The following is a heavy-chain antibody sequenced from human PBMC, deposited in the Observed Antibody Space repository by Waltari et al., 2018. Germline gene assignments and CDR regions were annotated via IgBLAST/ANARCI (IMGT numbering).Heavy chain of an antibody. J-gene: IGHJ4*02. CDR1: GFTFPNLW. V-gene: IGHV3-7*01. Sequence: EVQLVESGGGLVRPGGSLGISCEASGFTFPNLWMAWVRPAPGKGLEWVANINPGGSEQYYVDSVNGRFTISRDNAKNSLYLQMNSLRAEDTAVYYCTRDPGYCTGGVCYTSFDYWAQGSLVTVSS. D-gene: IGHD2-8*02. CDR2: INPGGSEQ. CDR3: TRDPGYCTGGVCYTSFDY.